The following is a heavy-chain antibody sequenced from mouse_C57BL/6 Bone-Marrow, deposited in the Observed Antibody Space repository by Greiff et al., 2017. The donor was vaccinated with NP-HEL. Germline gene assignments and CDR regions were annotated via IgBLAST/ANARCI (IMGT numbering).Heavy chain of an antibody. J-gene: IGHJ4*01. CDR2: IDPSDSYT. V-gene: IGHV1-69*01. CDR3: ASHYLYAMDY. CDR1: GYTFTSYW. D-gene: IGHD1-1*02. Sequence: VQLQQPGAELVMPGASVKLSCKASGYTFTSYWMHWVKQRPGQGLEWIGEIDPSDSYTNYNQKFKGKSTLTVDKSSSTAYMQLNSLTSEDSAVYYCASHYLYAMDYWGQGTSVTVSS.